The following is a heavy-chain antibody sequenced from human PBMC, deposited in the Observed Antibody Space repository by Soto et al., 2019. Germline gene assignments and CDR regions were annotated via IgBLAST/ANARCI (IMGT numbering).Heavy chain of an antibody. CDR3: ARDLRHIGCSSCWCRFDY. J-gene: IGHJ4*02. Sequence: SVTVASTASRGTFIGSAISPARQVSGGGLEWMGGIIPIFGTANYAQKFQGRVTITADESTSTAYTELSSLRGEDTAVYYCARDLRHIGCSSCWCRFDYWGQGTLVTVSS. CDR2: IIPIFGTA. D-gene: IGHD6-13*01. CDR1: RGTFIGSA. V-gene: IGHV1-69*01.